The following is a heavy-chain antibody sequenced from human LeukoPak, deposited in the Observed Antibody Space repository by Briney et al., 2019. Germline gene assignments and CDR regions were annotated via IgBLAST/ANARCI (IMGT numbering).Heavy chain of an antibody. CDR1: GYSISSGYY. V-gene: IGHV4-38-2*02. J-gene: IGHJ4*02. Sequence: PSETLSLTCTVSGYSISSGYYWAWLRQTPGKGLEWIGNIYHTGSTYYNPSLKSRVTISVDTSKNQFSLKLSSVTAADTAVYYCARQESSSWHAYWGQGTLVTVSS. CDR3: ARQESSSWHAY. CDR2: IYHTGST. D-gene: IGHD6-13*01.